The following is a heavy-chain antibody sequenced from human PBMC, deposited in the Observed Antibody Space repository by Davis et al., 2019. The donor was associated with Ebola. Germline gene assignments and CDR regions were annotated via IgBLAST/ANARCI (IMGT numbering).Heavy chain of an antibody. J-gene: IGHJ6*04. CDR3: ARAMTTVTLGYYYDGMDV. Sequence: AASVKVSCKASGYTFTGYDINWVRQATGQGLEWMGWMNPNSGNTGYAQKLQGRVTMTTDTSTSTAYMELRSLRSDDTAVYYCARAMTTVTLGYYYDGMDVWGKGTTVTVSS. D-gene: IGHD4-11*01. CDR1: GYTFTGYD. V-gene: IGHV1-8*01. CDR2: MNPNSGNT.